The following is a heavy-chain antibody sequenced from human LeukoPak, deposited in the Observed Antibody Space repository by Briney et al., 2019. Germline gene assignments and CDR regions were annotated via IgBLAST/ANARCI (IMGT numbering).Heavy chain of an antibody. D-gene: IGHD1-1*01. J-gene: IGHJ6*03. CDR3: ARDRAGTTLIRHHNFYYMDV. V-gene: IGHV3-9*01. CDR2: ITWNSDNI. CDR1: GFTFDDYA. Sequence: GRSLRLSCAASGFTFDDYAMHWVQQAPGKGLEWVSGITWNSDNIEYADSVKGRFTISRDNAKNSLYLQMNSLRAEDTAVYYCARDRAGTTLIRHHNFYYMDVWGKGTTVTVSS.